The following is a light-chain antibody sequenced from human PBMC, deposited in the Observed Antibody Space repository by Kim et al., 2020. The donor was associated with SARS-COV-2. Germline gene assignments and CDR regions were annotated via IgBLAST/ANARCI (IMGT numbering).Light chain of an antibody. CDR3: QAWDSSAVV. CDR1: KLGDKN. CDR2: QDT. Sequence: VSPGQKASGTCSGGKLGDKNACWYQQKPGQSAVLVIYQDTNRPSGIPERFSGSISGNTAALTISGTQAMDEANYYCQAWDSSAVVFGGGTQLTVL. V-gene: IGLV3-1*01. J-gene: IGLJ2*01.